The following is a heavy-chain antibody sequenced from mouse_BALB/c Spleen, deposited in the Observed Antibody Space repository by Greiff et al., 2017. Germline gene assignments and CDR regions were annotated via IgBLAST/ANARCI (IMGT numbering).Heavy chain of an antibody. CDR1: GYAFSSYW. V-gene: IGHV1-80*01. CDR2: IYPGDGDT. Sequence: VKLQESGAELVRPGSSVKISCKASGYAFSSYWMNWVKQRPGQGLEWIGQIYPGDGDTNYNGKFKGKATLTADKSSSTAYMQLSSLTSEDSAVYFCARWGDFDYWGQGTTLTGSS. J-gene: IGHJ2*01. CDR3: ARWGDFDY.